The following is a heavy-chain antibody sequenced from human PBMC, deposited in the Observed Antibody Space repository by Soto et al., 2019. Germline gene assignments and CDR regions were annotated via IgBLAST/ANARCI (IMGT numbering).Heavy chain of an antibody. V-gene: IGHV1-3*01. CDR2: INAGNGNT. J-gene: IGHJ6*02. CDR1: GYTFTSYA. CDR3: ASDLGIAALSWGMDV. Sequence: ASVKVSCKAAGYTFTSYAMHWVRQAPGQRLEWMGWINAGNGNTKYSQKFQGRVTITRDTSASTAYMELSSLRSEDTAVYYCASDLGIAALSWGMDVWVQGTKVTVSS. D-gene: IGHD6-6*01.